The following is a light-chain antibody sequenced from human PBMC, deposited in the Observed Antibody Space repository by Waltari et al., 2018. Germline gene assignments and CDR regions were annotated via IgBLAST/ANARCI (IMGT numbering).Light chain of an antibody. V-gene: IGLV1-44*01. CDR1: SSNIGSNP. Sequence: SVLPQPPSASGTPGQRVTISCSGSSSNIGSNPVNWYQQLPGTAPKLLIYSNNQRPSGVPDRFSGSKSGTSASLAISGLQSEDEADYYCAAWDDSLNGVVFGGGTKLTVL. J-gene: IGLJ2*01. CDR3: AAWDDSLNGVV. CDR2: SNN.